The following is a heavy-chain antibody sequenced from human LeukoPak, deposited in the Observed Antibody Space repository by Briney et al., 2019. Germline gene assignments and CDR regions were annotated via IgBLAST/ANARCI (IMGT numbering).Heavy chain of an antibody. CDR2: ISYDGSNK. CDR3: ARECSSTSCYSAFDI. V-gene: IGHV3-30-3*01. D-gene: IGHD2-2*01. CDR1: GFTFSSYA. J-gene: IGHJ3*02. Sequence: GGSLRLSCAASGFTFSSYAMHWVRQAPGKGLEWVAVISYDGSNKYYADSVKGRFTISRDNSKSTLYLQMNSLRAEDTAVYYCARECSSTSCYSAFDIWGQGTMVTVSS.